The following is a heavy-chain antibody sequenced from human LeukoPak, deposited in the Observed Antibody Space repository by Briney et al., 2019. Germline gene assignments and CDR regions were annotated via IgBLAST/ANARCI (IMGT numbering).Heavy chain of an antibody. CDR1: GYTFTSYG. Sequence: ASVKGSCKASGYTFTSYGISWVRQAPGQGLEWMGWISAYNGNTNYAQKLQGRVTMTTDTSTSTAYMELRSLRSDDRAVYYCARVLGGSYQISEFDYWGQGTLVTVSS. CDR3: ARVLGGSYQISEFDY. V-gene: IGHV1-18*01. J-gene: IGHJ4*02. D-gene: IGHD1-26*01. CDR2: ISAYNGNT.